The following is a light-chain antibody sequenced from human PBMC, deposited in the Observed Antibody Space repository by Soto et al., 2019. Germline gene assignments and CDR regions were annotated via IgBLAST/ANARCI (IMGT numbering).Light chain of an antibody. V-gene: IGKV3-20*01. J-gene: IGKJ1*01. CDR2: GAS. CDR1: QSVSNNY. CDR3: QQYNNWWT. Sequence: EIVLTQSPATLSLSPGERATLSCRASQSVSNNYLAWYQQKPGQAPRLLIYGASNRATGIPDRFSGSGSGTDFTLTISRLEPEDFAVYYCQQYNNWWTFGQGTKVDIK.